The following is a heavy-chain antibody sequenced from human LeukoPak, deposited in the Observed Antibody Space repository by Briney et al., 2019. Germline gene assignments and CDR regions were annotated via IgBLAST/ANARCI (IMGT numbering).Heavy chain of an antibody. V-gene: IGHV4-4*07. J-gene: IGHJ4*01. D-gene: IGHD6-19*01. Sequence: SETLSLTCTVSGVSISGYYWNWIRQPAGKGLEWIGRSYTTGSTNYNPSLKSRVTISVDMSKNQFSLRLTSVNAADTAVYYCARARLAALAGGYFDSWGQGTLVTVSS. CDR2: SYTTGST. CDR3: ARARLAALAGGYFDS. CDR1: GVSISGYY.